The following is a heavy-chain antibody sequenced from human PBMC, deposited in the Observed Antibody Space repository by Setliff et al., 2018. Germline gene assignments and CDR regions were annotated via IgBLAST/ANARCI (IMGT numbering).Heavy chain of an antibody. V-gene: IGHV4-34*01. Sequence: ETLSLTCAVYGGSFNGYYWSWIRQPPGKGLEWIGEINHSGSTNYNPSLKSRVTISVDTSKNQFSLKLSSVTAADTAVYYCARGKVLYDYVWGSYRYEDYYYGMDVWGQGTTVTVSS. CDR3: ARGKVLYDYVWGSYRYEDYYYGMDV. D-gene: IGHD3-16*02. CDR1: GGSFNGYY. J-gene: IGHJ6*02. CDR2: INHSGST.